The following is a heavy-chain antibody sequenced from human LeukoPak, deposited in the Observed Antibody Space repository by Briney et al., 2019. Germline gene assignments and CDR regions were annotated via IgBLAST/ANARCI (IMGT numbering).Heavy chain of an antibody. Sequence: GGSLRLSCAASGFTFRSYSMNWVRQAPGKGLEWVSSISSSSSYIYYADSVKGRFTISRDNAKNSLYLQMNSLRAEDTAVYYCARGGANTYYYYGMDVWGQGTTVTVSS. CDR1: GFTFRSYS. J-gene: IGHJ6*02. V-gene: IGHV3-21*01. CDR2: ISSSSSYI. CDR3: ARGGANTYYYYGMDV.